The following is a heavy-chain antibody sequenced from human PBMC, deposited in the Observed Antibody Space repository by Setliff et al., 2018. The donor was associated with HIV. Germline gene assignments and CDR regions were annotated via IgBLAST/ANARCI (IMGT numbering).Heavy chain of an antibody. D-gene: IGHD6-6*01. CDR1: GGSISGQY. CDR3: ARRSIAVREAQFDP. J-gene: IGHJ5*02. V-gene: IGHV4-59*11. CDR2: VYSSGTT. Sequence: SETLSLTCTVSGGSISGQYWSWFRQPPGKNMEWIASVYSSGTTNYNPSLRSRVIISVDTPRNQFSLRVTSVTAADTALYYCARRSIAVREAQFDPWGQGTQVTVSS.